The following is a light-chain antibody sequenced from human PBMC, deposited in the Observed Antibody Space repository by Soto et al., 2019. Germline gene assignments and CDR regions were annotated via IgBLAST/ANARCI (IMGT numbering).Light chain of an antibody. CDR1: QTIGTY. V-gene: IGKV1-39*01. J-gene: IGKJ3*01. CDR2: AAS. Sequence: DIEMTQSPSSLSASIGDRVTITCRASQTIGTYLNWFQQKPGKAPKLLIYAASNLQSGVPSRFSGSGSGTDSTLIISSLQPDDFATYFCQESYSVPLFTFGPGTKVDVK. CDR3: QESYSVPLFT.